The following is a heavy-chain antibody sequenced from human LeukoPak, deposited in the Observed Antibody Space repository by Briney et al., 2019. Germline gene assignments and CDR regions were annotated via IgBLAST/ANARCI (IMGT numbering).Heavy chain of an antibody. CDR2: INQDGSVK. V-gene: IGHV3-7*01. J-gene: IGHJ3*02. D-gene: IGHD4-17*01. Sequence: QPGGSLRLSCAVSGFTFSNSWFTWVRQAPGKGLEWVALINQDGSVKSSVDSVKGRFTISRDNAMNSLYLHMTSLRVEDTAVYYCARDPDHGALDIWGQGTVVTVSS. CDR3: ARDPDHGALDI. CDR1: GFTFSNSW.